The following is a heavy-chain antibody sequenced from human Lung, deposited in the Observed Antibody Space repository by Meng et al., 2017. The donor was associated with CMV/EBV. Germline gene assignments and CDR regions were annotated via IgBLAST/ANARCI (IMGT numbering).Heavy chain of an antibody. Sequence: PCAASGFTFSSYSMNWVRQTPGKGLLWVSRIKGDGSHTIYGDSVKGRFTISRDNAKNTLYLQMNTLRVEDTAVYYCVRDGHSWNFDYWGQGSLVTVSS. CDR3: VRDGHSWNFDY. D-gene: IGHD6-13*01. CDR2: IKGDGSHT. CDR1: GFTFSSYS. V-gene: IGHV3-74*01. J-gene: IGHJ4*02.